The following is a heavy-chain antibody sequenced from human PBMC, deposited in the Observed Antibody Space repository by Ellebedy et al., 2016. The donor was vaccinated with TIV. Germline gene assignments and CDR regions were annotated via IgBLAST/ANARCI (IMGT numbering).Heavy chain of an antibody. D-gene: IGHD4-17*01. J-gene: IGHJ4*02. CDR1: GFTVSSNY. V-gene: IGHV3-66*04. Sequence: GGSLRLSCAASGFTVSSNYMSWVRQAPGKGLEWVSLIYSGGSTYYAGSVKGRFTISRDNAKNSLYLQMNSLRAEDTAVYYCSRHTDYALDYWGQGTLVTVSS. CDR3: SRHTDYALDY. CDR2: IYSGGST.